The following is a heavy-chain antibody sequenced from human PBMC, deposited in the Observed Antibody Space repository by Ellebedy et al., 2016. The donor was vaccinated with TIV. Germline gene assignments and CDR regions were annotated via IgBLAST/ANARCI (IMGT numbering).Heavy chain of an antibody. V-gene: IGHV1-2*04. D-gene: IGHD3-22*01. CDR1: GYTFTGYY. CDR3: ARARDSSGPPYWYFDL. Sequence: AASVKVSCKASGYTFTGYYMHWVRQAPGQGLEWMGWINPNSGGTNYAQKFQGWVTMTRDTAISTAYTELSRLRSDDTAVYYCARARDSSGPPYWYFDLWGRGTLVTVSS. CDR2: INPNSGGT. J-gene: IGHJ2*01.